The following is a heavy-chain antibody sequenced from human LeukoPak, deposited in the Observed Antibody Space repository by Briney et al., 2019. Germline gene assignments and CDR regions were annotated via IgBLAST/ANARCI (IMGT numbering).Heavy chain of an antibody. D-gene: IGHD2-2*01. Sequence: GESLKISCKVSGFSSTTYLVGWVRQMPGKGLEWMGIIYPGDSNTRYSPSFQGQVTISADESISTAYLQWSSLKASDTAIYYCARGCSSTTCYHNFDYWGQGTLVTVSS. V-gene: IGHV5-51*01. J-gene: IGHJ4*02. CDR1: GFSSTTYL. CDR2: IYPGDSNT. CDR3: ARGCSSTTCYHNFDY.